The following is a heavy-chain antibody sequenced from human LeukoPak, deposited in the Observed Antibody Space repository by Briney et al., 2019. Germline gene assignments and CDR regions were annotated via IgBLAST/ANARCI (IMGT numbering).Heavy chain of an antibody. Sequence: PSETLSLTCAVSGGSISTGSYYWGWIRQPPGKGLEGIGSIYYSGSTYCNPSLMSRVTISVDTSKNQFSLKLSSLTAADTAVYYCARDPYSSSWYYYGMDVWGQGTTVTVSS. CDR1: GGSISTGSYY. V-gene: IGHV4-39*07. D-gene: IGHD6-13*01. CDR2: IYYSGST. J-gene: IGHJ6*02. CDR3: ARDPYSSSWYYYGMDV.